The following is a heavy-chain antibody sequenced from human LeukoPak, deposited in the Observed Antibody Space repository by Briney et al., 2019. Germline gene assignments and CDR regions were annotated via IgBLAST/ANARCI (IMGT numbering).Heavy chain of an antibody. J-gene: IGHJ4*02. Sequence: ASVKVSCKASGYTFTSYGISWVRQAPGQGLEWMGWISAYNGNTNYAQKFQGRVTMTTDASTTTAYMELRSLRSDDTAVYYCARGPQTMAVGGNEGDHWGQGTLVTVSS. CDR1: GYTFTSYG. D-gene: IGHD6-19*01. V-gene: IGHV1-18*01. CDR3: ARGPQTMAVGGNEGDH. CDR2: ISAYNGNT.